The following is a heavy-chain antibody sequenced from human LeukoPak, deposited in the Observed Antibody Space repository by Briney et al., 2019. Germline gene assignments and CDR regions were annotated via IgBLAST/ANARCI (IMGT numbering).Heavy chain of an antibody. CDR3: AWSRGYYDSSGYYWGFDY. CDR1: GFTFSGYA. V-gene: IGHV3-23*01. CDR2: ISGSGGST. J-gene: IGHJ4*02. Sequence: GGSLRLSCAASGFTFSGYAMSWVRQAPGKGLEWVSTISGSGGSTYYADSVKGRFTISRDNSKNTLYLQMNSLRAEDTAVYYCAWSRGYYDSSGYYWGFDYWGQGTMVTVSS. D-gene: IGHD3-22*01.